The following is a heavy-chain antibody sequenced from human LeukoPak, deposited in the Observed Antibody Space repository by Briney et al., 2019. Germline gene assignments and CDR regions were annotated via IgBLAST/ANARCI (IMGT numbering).Heavy chain of an antibody. Sequence: SETLSLTCTVSGGSISSYYWSWIRQPPGKGLEWIGYIYYSGSTNYNPSLKSRVTIPVDTSKNQFSLKLSSVTAADTAVYYCARAPLSSTFDYWGQGTLVTVSS. CDR3: ARAPLSSTFDY. D-gene: IGHD2-2*01. V-gene: IGHV4-59*01. CDR1: GGSISSYY. CDR2: IYYSGST. J-gene: IGHJ4*02.